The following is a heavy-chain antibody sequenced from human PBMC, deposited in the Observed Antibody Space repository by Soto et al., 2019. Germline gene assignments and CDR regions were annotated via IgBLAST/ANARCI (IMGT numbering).Heavy chain of an antibody. J-gene: IGHJ4*02. Sequence: ESGGGLVLPGGSLRLSCAASGFTFSRYSMNWVRQAPGKGLEWVSYIRKSGSITYYADSVKGRFTISRDDAKNSLYLQMNIRRAGDTAMYYSVGDPEALAYWGQGTLVTVSS. CDR2: IRKSGSIT. V-gene: IGHV3-48*01. CDR3: VGDPEALAY. CDR1: GFTFSRYS.